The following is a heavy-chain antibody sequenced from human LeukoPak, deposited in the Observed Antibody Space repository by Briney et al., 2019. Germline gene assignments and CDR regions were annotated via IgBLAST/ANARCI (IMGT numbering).Heavy chain of an antibody. CDR2: IYYSGST. Sequence: SETLSLTCTVSGGSISSYYWSWIRQPPGKGLEWIGYIYYSGSTNYNPSLKSRVTISVDTSKNQFSLKLSSVTAADTAVYYCARGLVAAAGRFAYWGQGTLVTVS. CDR3: ARGLVAAAGRFAY. CDR1: GGSISSYY. V-gene: IGHV4-59*01. J-gene: IGHJ4*02. D-gene: IGHD6-13*01.